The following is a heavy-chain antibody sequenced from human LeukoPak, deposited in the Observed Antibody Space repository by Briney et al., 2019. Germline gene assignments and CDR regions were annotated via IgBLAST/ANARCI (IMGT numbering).Heavy chain of an antibody. CDR1: GFTFSSYW. CDR2: IKQDGSEK. J-gene: IGHJ4*02. V-gene: IGHV3-7*01. D-gene: IGHD3-22*01. CDR3: ARGWDTAKRNGGYYYDSSGYPSFDY. Sequence: GGSLRLSCAASGFTFSSYWMSWVRQAPGKGLEWVANIKQDGSEKYYVDSVKGRFTISRDNAKNSLYLQMDSLRAEDTAVYYCARGWDTAKRNGGYYYDSSGYPSFDYWGQGTLVTVSS.